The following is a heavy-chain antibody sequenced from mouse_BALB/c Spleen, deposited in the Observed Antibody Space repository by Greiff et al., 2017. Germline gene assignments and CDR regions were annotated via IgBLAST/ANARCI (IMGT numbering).Heavy chain of an antibody. V-gene: IGHV2-9*02. CDR3: ARDEGLRRPWAMDY. CDR2: IWAGGST. Sequence: VQRVESGPGLVAPSQSLSITCTVSGFSLTSYGVHWVRQPPGKGLEWLGVIWAGGSTNYNSALMSRLSISKDNSKSQVFLKMNSLQTDDTAMYYCARDEGLRRPWAMDYWGQGTSVTVSS. J-gene: IGHJ4*01. D-gene: IGHD2-2*01. CDR1: GFSLTSYG.